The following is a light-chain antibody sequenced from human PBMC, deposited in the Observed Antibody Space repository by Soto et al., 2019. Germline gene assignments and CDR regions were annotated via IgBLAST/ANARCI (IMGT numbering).Light chain of an antibody. Sequence: QSVLTQPPSASGTPGQRVTISCYGSSSNIGSNTVNWYQQLPGTAPKLVIYSNNQRPSGVPDRFSGSKSGTSASLAISGLQSEDEADYYCVAWDDSLNGYVVFGGVTKVTVL. CDR1: SSNIGSNT. CDR3: VAWDDSLNGYVV. J-gene: IGLJ2*01. V-gene: IGLV1-44*01. CDR2: SNN.